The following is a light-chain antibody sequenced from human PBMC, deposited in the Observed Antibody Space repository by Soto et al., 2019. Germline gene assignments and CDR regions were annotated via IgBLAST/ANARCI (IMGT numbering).Light chain of an antibody. J-gene: IGKJ4*01. CDR1: ESVSDNY. V-gene: IGKV3-20*01. CDR2: GAS. Sequence: EIVLTQSPGTLSSSPGERATLSCRASESVSDNYLAWYQQRSGQAPRLVIYGASSRASAVPDRFSGSGSGADFTLTISRLEPEDFAVYYGQQYGSSPLTFGGGTKVDIK. CDR3: QQYGSSPLT.